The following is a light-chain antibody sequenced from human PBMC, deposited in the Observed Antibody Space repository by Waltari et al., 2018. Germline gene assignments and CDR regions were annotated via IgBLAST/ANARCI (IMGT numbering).Light chain of an antibody. V-gene: IGLV1-40*01. Sequence: QSVLTQPPSVSGAPGQRVTISCTGSSSTIGAGYAVHWYQQLPGTAPQLLIYDNINRPSGVPDRFSGSRSGTSASLAITGLQAEDEAQYYCQSYDSSLSGSIFGGGTKLTVL. CDR3: QSYDSSLSGSI. CDR1: SSTIGAGYA. J-gene: IGLJ2*01. CDR2: DNI.